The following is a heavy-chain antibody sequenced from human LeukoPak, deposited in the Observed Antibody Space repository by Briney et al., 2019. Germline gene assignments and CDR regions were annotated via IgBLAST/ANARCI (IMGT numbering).Heavy chain of an antibody. J-gene: IGHJ5*02. CDR3: VRVGYAYGPVGNWFDP. CDR1: GGSFSGYY. V-gene: IGHV4-34*01. Sequence: PSETLSLTCAVYGGSFSGYYWSWIRQPPGKGLEWIGNIYYSGSSYSSPSLKSRVTISSDTSKNQFSVKLTSVTAADTAVYYCVRVGYAYGPVGNWFDPWGQGVLVTVSS. CDR2: IYYSGSS. D-gene: IGHD5-18*01.